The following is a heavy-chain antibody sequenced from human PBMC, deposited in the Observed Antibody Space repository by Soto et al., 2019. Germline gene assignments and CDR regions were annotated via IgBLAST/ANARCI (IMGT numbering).Heavy chain of an antibody. CDR1: GFSFSTYA. CDR3: AKVYGSGSRPYYYGMDV. D-gene: IGHD2-15*01. J-gene: IGHJ6*02. Sequence: GGSLRLSCAASGFSFSTYAMTWVRQAPGKGLEWVSVVSYSGDTTYYAESVKARFTISRDNSKNTLYLQMNSLRGDDTAVYYCAKVYGSGSRPYYYGMDVWGQGTTVTVSS. CDR2: VSYSGDTT. V-gene: IGHV3-23*01.